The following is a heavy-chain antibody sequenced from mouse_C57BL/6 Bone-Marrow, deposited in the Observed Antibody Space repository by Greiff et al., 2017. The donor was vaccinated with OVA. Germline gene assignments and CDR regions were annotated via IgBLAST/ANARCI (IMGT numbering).Heavy chain of an antibody. J-gene: IGHJ1*03. D-gene: IGHD1-1*01. Sequence: QVQLKQPGAELVKPGASVKLSCKASGYTFTSYWMHWVKQRPGRGLEWIGRIDPNSGGTKYNEKFKSKATLTVDKPSSTAYMQLSSLTSEDSAVYYCARKMGNYYGSRSWYFDVWGTGTTVTVSS. CDR3: ARKMGNYYGSRSWYFDV. CDR2: IDPNSGGT. CDR1: GYTFTSYW. V-gene: IGHV1-72*01.